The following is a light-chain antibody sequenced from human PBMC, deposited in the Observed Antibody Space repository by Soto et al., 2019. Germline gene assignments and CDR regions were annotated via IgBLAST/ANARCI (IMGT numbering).Light chain of an antibody. CDR3: ETWDSNTRV. CDR2: IESNGSY. CDR1: SGHSTYI. V-gene: IGLV4-60*03. J-gene: IGLJ3*02. Sequence: QSVLTQSSSASSSLGSSVELTCTLSSGHSTYIIAWHQQQPGKAPRYLMKIESNGSYNKGTGVPDRFSGSTSGADRYLTISNLQSEDEADYYCETWDSNTRVYGGGTKLTVL.